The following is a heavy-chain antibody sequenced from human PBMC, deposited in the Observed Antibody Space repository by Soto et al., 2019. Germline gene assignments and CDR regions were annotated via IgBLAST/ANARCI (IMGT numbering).Heavy chain of an antibody. V-gene: IGHV4-59*01. CDR3: ARDMAKYGSRYFDY. CDR2: IYYSGST. J-gene: IGHJ4*02. CDR1: GGSISSYY. Sequence: SETLSLTWTVAGGSISSYYWSWIRQPPGKGLEWIGYIYYSGSTNYNPSLKSRVTISVDTSKNQFSLKLSSVTAADTAVYYCARDMAKYGSRYFDYWGPGTLVTVSS. D-gene: IGHD3-10*01.